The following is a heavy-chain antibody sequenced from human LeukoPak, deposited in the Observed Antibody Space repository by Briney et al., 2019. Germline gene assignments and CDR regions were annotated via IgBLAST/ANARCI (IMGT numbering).Heavy chain of an antibody. CDR2: IYYSGST. CDR1: GGSISTYY. D-gene: IGHD6-19*01. Sequence: SETLSLTCTVSGGSISTYYWSWIRQPPGKGLEWIGYIYYSGSTDYNPSLKSRVTISIDTSKNQFSLNLSSVTAADTAVYYCARSERYSSGWYFYFDYWGQGTLVTVSS. CDR3: ARSERYSSGWYFYFDY. V-gene: IGHV4-59*01. J-gene: IGHJ4*02.